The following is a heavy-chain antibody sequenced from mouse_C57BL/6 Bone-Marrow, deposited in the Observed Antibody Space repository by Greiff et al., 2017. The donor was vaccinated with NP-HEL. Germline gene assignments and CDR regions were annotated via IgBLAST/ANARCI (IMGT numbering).Heavy chain of an antibody. CDR3: TKGLRLRGGY. J-gene: IGHJ2*01. Sequence: VQLQESGAELVRPGASVTLSCKASGYTFTDYEMHWVKQTPVHGLEWIGAIDPETGGTAYNQKFKGKAILTADKSSSTAYMELRSLTSEDSAVYYCTKGLRLRGGYWGQGTTLTVSS. CDR2: IDPETGGT. V-gene: IGHV1-15*01. D-gene: IGHD3-2*02. CDR1: GYTFTDYE.